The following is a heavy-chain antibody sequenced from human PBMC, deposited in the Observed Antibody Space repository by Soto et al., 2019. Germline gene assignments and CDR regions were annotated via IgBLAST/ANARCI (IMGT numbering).Heavy chain of an antibody. Sequence: RLSFAASGFTLSSSMMNWGRQAPGQGLEWISNISNRGSSIEYADSVKGRFTISRDTAENSLNLQMNSQRTEDTALYYCARNAQSHLGKCLNLDLWGQGNLVTVSS. CDR3: ARNAQSHLGKCLNLDL. D-gene: IGHD3-10*01. V-gene: IGHV3-48*03. J-gene: IGHJ5*02. CDR1: GFTLSSSM. CDR2: ISNRGSSI.